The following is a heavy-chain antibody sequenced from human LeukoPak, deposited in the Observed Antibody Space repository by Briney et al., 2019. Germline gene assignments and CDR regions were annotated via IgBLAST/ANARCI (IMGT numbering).Heavy chain of an antibody. CDR3: TRGPYNNYVNLDY. CDR1: GFTFSDYV. D-gene: IGHD3-16*01. CDR2: IRSKAYGGTT. V-gene: IGHV3-49*04. J-gene: IGHJ4*02. Sequence: PGGSLRLSCTASGFTFSDYVMSWVRQAPGKGLEWVGFIRSKAYGGTTPYGASVRGRFTISRDHSKSIAYLQMDSMNIEETAVYYCTRGPYNNYVNLDYWGQGILVTVSS.